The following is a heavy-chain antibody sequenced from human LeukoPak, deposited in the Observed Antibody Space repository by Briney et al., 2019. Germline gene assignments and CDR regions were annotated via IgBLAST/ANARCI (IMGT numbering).Heavy chain of an antibody. V-gene: IGHV1-69*05. Sequence: SVKVSCKASGGTFSSYAISWVRQAPGQGLEWMGGIIPIFGTANYAQKFQGRVTITTDESTSTAYMELSSLRSEDTAVYYCATDLVTMVRGVIRGWFDPWGQGTLVTVSS. CDR2: IIPIFGTA. J-gene: IGHJ5*02. CDR1: GGTFSSYA. CDR3: ATDLVTMVRGVIRGWFDP. D-gene: IGHD3-10*01.